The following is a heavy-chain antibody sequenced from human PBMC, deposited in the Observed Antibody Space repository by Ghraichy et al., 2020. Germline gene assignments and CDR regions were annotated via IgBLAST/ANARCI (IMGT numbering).Heavy chain of an antibody. V-gene: IGHV4-59*01. CDR1: GGSISSYY. Sequence: SETLSLTCTVSGGSISSYYWSWIRQPPGKGLEWIGYIYYSGSTNYNPSLKSRVTISVDTSKNQFSLKLSSVTAADTAVYYCARGIIAARPVDLYYFDYWGQGTLVTVSS. CDR2: IYYSGST. CDR3: ARGIIAARPVDLYYFDY. D-gene: IGHD6-6*01. J-gene: IGHJ4*02.